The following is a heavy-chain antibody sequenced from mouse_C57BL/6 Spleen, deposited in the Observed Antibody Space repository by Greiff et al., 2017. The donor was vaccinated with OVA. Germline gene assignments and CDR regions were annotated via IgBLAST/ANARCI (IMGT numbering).Heavy chain of an antibody. J-gene: IGHJ3*01. V-gene: IGHV1-15*01. Sequence: QVQLKESGAELVRPGASVTLSCKASGYTFTDYEMHWVKQTPVHGLEWIGAIDPETGGTAYNQKFKGKAILTADKSSSTAYMELRSLTSEDSAVYYCTNFAYWGQGTLVTVSA. CDR3: TNFAY. CDR1: GYTFTDYE. CDR2: IDPETGGT.